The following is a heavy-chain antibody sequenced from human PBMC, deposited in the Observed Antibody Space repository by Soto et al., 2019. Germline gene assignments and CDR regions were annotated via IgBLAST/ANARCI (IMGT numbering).Heavy chain of an antibody. J-gene: IGHJ4*02. CDR2: ISYDGSNK. Sequence: PGGSLRLSCAASGFTFSSYAMHWVRQAPGKGLEWVAVISYDGSNKYYADSVKGRFTISRDNSKNTLYLQMNSLRAEDTAVYYCARDREDIVVVPAARSTVTTNYFDYWGQGTLVTVSS. CDR3: ARDREDIVVVPAARSTVTTNYFDY. V-gene: IGHV3-30-3*01. CDR1: GFTFSSYA. D-gene: IGHD2-2*01.